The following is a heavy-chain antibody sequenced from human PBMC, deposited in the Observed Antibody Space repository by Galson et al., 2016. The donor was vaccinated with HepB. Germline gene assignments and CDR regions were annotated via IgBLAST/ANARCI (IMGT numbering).Heavy chain of an antibody. Sequence: SLRLSRAASGFTFSGYTMNWVRQAPGKGLEWVSSISGSSEYIYYAASVKGRFTISRDNAKNSLSLHMNSLRAEDTAVYYCAREMHYDDVWGSYPSPSYYGMGVWGQGTTVTVSS. CDR3: AREMHYDDVWGSYPSPSYYGMGV. V-gene: IGHV3-21*01. CDR2: ISGSSEYI. J-gene: IGHJ6*02. CDR1: GFTFSGYT. D-gene: IGHD3-16*01.